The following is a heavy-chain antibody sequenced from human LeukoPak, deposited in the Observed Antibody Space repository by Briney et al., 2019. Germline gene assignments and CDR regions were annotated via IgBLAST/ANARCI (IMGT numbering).Heavy chain of an antibody. V-gene: IGHV1-69*04. CDR3: ARYLVRGVIEVGYYYNGMDV. Sequence: GASVKVSCKASGYTFTSYGISWVRQAPGQGLEWMGRIIPILGIANYAQKFQGRVTITADKSTSTAYMELSSLRSEDTAVYYCARYLVRGVIEVGYYYNGMDVWGQGTTVTVSS. CDR2: IIPILGIA. D-gene: IGHD3-10*01. CDR1: GYTFTSYG. J-gene: IGHJ6*02.